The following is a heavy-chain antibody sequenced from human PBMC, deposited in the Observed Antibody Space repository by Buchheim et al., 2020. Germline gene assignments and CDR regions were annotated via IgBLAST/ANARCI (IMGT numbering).Heavy chain of an antibody. J-gene: IGHJ2*01. CDR2: ISYDGSNK. CDR3: ASAAVEWYFDL. Sequence: QVQLVESGGGVVQPGRSLRLSCAASGFTFSSYGMHWVRQAPGKGLEWVAVISYDGSNKYYADSVKGRFTISRDNSKNTLYLQMNSLRAEDTAVYYCASAAVEWYFDLWAVAP. V-gene: IGHV3-30*03. D-gene: IGHD5-24*01. CDR1: GFTFSSYG.